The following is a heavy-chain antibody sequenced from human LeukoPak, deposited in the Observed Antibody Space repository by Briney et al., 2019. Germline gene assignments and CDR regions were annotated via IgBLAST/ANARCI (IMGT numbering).Heavy chain of an antibody. J-gene: IGHJ4*02. CDR1: GFNFSNYG. Sequence: PGGSLRLSCAASASGFNFSNYGMPWVRQVPGKGLEWVAFIRYYGSHKYYADSVKGRFTISRDNSKNTLYLQMNSLRTEDTGVYYCAKGGSSAWVPDFWGQGTLVTVSS. V-gene: IGHV3-30*02. CDR2: IRYYGSHK. D-gene: IGHD6-19*01. CDR3: AKGGSSAWVPDF.